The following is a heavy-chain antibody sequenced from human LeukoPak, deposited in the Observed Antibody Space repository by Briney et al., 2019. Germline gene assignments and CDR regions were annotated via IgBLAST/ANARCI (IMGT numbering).Heavy chain of an antibody. V-gene: IGHV3-48*03. J-gene: IGHJ4*02. CDR3: ARGYCSGGSCYGGDY. CDR1: GFTFSNYE. CDR2: ISSSGTTI. D-gene: IGHD2-15*01. Sequence: PGGSLTLSCAASGFTFSNYEMNWVRQAPGKGLEWVSYISSSGTTIYYAERRFTISRDNAKNSLYLLMNSLRAEDTAIYYCARGYCSGGSCYGGDYWGQGTLVTVSS.